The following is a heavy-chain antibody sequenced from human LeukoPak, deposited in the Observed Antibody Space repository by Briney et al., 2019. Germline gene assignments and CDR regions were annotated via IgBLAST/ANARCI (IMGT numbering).Heavy chain of an antibody. Sequence: GGSLRLSCAASGFTFSSYAMSWVRQAPGKGLEWVSAISGSGGSTYYADSVKGRFTISRDNSKNTLYLQMNSLRAEDTAVYYCAKVSMRLTYYDFWSGPSRFDAFDIWGQGTMVTVSS. CDR1: GFTFSSYA. CDR2: ISGSGGST. J-gene: IGHJ3*02. D-gene: IGHD3-3*01. V-gene: IGHV3-23*01. CDR3: AKVSMRLTYYDFWSGPSRFDAFDI.